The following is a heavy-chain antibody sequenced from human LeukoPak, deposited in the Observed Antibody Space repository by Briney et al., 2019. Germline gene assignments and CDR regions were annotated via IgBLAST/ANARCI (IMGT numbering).Heavy chain of an antibody. CDR3: ARGEASSGWYLLPNWFDP. Sequence: SVKVSCKASGGTFSSYAISWVRQAPGQGLEWMGGIIPIFGTANYAQKFQGRVTITADESTSTAYMELSSLRSEDTAVYYCARGEASSGWYLLPNWFDPWGQGTLVTVSS. CDR2: IIPIFGTA. CDR1: GGTFSSYA. J-gene: IGHJ5*02. D-gene: IGHD6-19*01. V-gene: IGHV1-69*13.